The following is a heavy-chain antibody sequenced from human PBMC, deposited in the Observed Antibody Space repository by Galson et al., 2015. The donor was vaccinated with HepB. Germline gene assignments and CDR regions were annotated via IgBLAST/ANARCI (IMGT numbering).Heavy chain of an antibody. CDR2: LNSAGGE. Sequence: SLRLSCAVFGFTFSAYNLNWVRQAPGKGLERISYLNSAGGEYYADSVKGRFTISRDNAKNLLNLQMNRVGDEDTAVYYCVRDDKFAFDVWGQGTKFTVSS. CDR1: GFTFSAYN. J-gene: IGHJ3*01. V-gene: IGHV3-48*02. CDR3: VRDDKFAFDV. D-gene: IGHD3-22*01.